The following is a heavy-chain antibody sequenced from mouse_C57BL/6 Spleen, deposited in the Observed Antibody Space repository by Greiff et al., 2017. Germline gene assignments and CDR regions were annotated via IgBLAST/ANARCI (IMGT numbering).Heavy chain of an antibody. CDR1: GYSITSGYY. Sequence: EVQLVESGPGLVKPSQSLSLTCSVTGYSITSGYYWNWIRQFPGNKLEWMGYISYDGSNNYNPSLKNRISITRDTSKNQFFLKLNSVTTEDTATYYCAREGYYDYAMDYWGQGTSVTVSS. V-gene: IGHV3-6*01. J-gene: IGHJ4*01. CDR2: ISYDGSN. D-gene: IGHD1-1*01. CDR3: AREGYYDYAMDY.